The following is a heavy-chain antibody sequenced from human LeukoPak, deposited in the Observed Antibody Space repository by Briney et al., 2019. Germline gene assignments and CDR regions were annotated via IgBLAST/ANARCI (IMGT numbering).Heavy chain of an antibody. CDR3: ARVRWLQLGHLDY. V-gene: IGHV4-39*07. Sequence: SETLSLTCTVSGGSISSSSYSWGWIRQPPGKGLEWIASMSYSGSTYYNPSLKSRVTISVDTSRNQFSLKLSSVTAADTAVYYCARVRWLQLGHLDYWGQGSLVTVSS. CDR1: GGSISSSSYS. CDR2: MSYSGST. J-gene: IGHJ4*02. D-gene: IGHD5-24*01.